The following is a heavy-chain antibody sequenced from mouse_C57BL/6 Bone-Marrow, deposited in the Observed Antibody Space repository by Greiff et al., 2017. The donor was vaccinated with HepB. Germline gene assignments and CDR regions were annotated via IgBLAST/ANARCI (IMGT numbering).Heavy chain of an antibody. CDR3: ASGYYGSSLFAY. CDR1: FYTFTIYW. CDR2: IYPSYSET. J-gene: IGHJ3*01. D-gene: IGHD1-1*01. Sequence: SSFTLPFNSSFYTFTIYWMDWVNHMPLQGLEWIGNIYPSYSETHYNQKFKDKATLTVDKSSSTAYMQLSSLTSEDSAVYYCASGYYGSSLFAYWGQGTLVTVSA. V-gene: IGHV1-61*01.